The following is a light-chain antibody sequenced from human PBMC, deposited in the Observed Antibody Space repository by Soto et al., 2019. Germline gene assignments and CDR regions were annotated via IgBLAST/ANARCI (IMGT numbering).Light chain of an antibody. CDR3: ERYHSDPLT. CDR1: QDISNY. Sequence: DIQMTQSPSSLSASVGDRVTITCRARQDISNYLAWYQQKPGKVPKLLIYAASTLQSGVPSRFTGGGSGTDFTLTINSLQTEDVATYYCERYHSDPLTFGGGTKVEIK. J-gene: IGKJ4*01. CDR2: AAS. V-gene: IGKV1-27*01.